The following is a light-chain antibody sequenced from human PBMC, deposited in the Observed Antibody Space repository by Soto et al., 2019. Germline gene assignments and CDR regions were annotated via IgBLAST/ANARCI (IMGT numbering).Light chain of an antibody. CDR1: QSVISNF. J-gene: IGKJ1*01. V-gene: IGKV3-20*01. Sequence: DRATLSCRATQSVISNFLAWYQQKPGQAPRLLIYGASNRATGIPDRFSGSGSGTDFTLTISRLEPEDFAVYYCHQYGSSPSTFGQGTKVDIK. CDR2: GAS. CDR3: HQYGSSPST.